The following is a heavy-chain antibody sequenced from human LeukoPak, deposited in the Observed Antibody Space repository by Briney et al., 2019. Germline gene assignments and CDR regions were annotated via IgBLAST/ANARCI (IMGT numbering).Heavy chain of an antibody. J-gene: IGHJ4*02. CDR2: INWNGGTT. Sequence: GGSLRLSCAASGFTFNDYGMSWVRQGPGKGLEWVSGINWNGGTTGYADSVRGRFTISRDNAKNSLYLQMNSLRAEDTALYYCARDKHYYDSSNYVWGQGALVTVSS. CDR1: GFTFNDYG. V-gene: IGHV3-20*04. CDR3: ARDKHYYDSSNYV. D-gene: IGHD3-22*01.